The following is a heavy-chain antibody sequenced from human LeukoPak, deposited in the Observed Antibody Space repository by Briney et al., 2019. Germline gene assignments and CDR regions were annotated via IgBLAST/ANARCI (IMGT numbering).Heavy chain of an antibody. D-gene: IGHD2-2*01. Sequence: PGGSLRLSCAASGFTVSSNYMSWVRQAPGKGLEWVSIIYSDGTTYYTDSVKGRFTISRDNSKNTLYLQMNTLRAEDTAVYYCARWYCSSTSCYYDYWGQGTLVTVSS. J-gene: IGHJ4*02. CDR3: ARWYCSSTSCYYDY. CDR1: GFTVSSNY. V-gene: IGHV3-53*01. CDR2: IYSDGTT.